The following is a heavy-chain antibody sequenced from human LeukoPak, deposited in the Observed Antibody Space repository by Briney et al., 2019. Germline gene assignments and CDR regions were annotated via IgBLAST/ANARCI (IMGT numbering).Heavy chain of an antibody. CDR1: GGSISSGAYY. Sequence: PSETLSLTCTVSGGSISSGAYYWSWIRQHPGKGLEWIGYIYYRGSTYYNPSLKSRVTISVDTSKSQFSLKLSSVTAADTAVYYCARYYYASGSSPSQYFDYWGQGTLVTVSS. V-gene: IGHV4-31*03. D-gene: IGHD3-10*01. CDR3: ARYYYASGSSPSQYFDY. CDR2: IYYRGST. J-gene: IGHJ4*02.